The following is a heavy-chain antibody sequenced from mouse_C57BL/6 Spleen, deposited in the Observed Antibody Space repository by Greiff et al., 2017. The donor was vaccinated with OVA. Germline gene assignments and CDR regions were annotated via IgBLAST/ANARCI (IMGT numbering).Heavy chain of an antibody. CDR2: IYPGSGST. CDR3: ARRGAGYGFDY. D-gene: IGHD2-2*01. Sequence: QVQLQQPGAELVKPGASVKMSCKASGYTFTSYWITWVKQRPGQGLEWIGDIYPGSGSTNYNEKFKSKATLTVATSSSTAYMQLSSLTSEDSSVYYCARRGAGYGFDYWGQGTTLTVSS. CDR1: GYTFTSYW. J-gene: IGHJ2*01. V-gene: IGHV1-55*01.